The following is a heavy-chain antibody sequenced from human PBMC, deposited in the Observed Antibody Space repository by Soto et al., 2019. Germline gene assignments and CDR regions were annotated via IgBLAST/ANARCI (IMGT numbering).Heavy chain of an antibody. Sequence: PGGSLRLSCAASGFTFSSCAMGWVRQAPGKGLEWVSDIIDSGGSTYYADSVKGRFTISRDNSKSTLYLQMNSLRAEDTALYYYAEGRSYWYYHWVDGWGQGTTVTVAS. V-gene: IGHV3-23*01. CDR3: AEGRSYWYYHWVDG. J-gene: IGHJ6*01. CDR1: GFTFSSCA. D-gene: IGHD1-26*01. CDR2: IIDSGGST.